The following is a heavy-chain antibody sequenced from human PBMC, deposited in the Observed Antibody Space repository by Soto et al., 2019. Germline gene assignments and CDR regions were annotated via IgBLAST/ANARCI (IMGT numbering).Heavy chain of an antibody. CDR2: IVPLAGTP. CDR1: GGNSNSYS. J-gene: IGHJ4*02. D-gene: IGHD3-3*01. CDR3: ARDWRQMSRGGFFDY. Sequence: QVRLVQSGAEVKKPGSSVKLSCKVSGGNSNSYSIAWVRQAPGQGLQWLGTIVPLAGTPNHAHKFQGRVTITADTSTNTAYLELSSLRYEDTAIYYCARDWRQMSRGGFFDYWGQGSLVTISS. V-gene: IGHV1-69*06.